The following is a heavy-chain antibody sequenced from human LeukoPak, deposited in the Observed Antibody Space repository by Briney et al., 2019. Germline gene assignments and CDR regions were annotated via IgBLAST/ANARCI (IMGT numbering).Heavy chain of an antibody. D-gene: IGHD3-16*01. Sequence: GGSLRLSCAASGFTFSSYWMSWVRQAPGKGLEWVANIKEDGSEKYYVDSVKGRFTISRDNAKNSLYLQMSSLRAEDTAVYYCARDLSGGGYDYWGQGTLVTVSS. J-gene: IGHJ4*02. CDR3: ARDLSGGGYDY. V-gene: IGHV3-7*03. CDR2: IKEDGSEK. CDR1: GFTFSSYW.